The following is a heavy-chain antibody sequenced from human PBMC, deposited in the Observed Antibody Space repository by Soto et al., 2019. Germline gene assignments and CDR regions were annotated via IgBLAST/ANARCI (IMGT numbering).Heavy chain of an antibody. CDR1: GGSITSSSYY. D-gene: IGHD2-21*02. CDR3: AGDGGNSGGWFDP. Sequence: PSETLSLTCTVSGGSITSSSYYWGWIRQPPGKGLEWIGYIYHSGSTYYNPSLKSRVTISVDRSKNQFSLKLSSVTAADTAVYYCAGDGGNSGGWFDPWGQGTLVTVSS. J-gene: IGHJ5*02. CDR2: IYHSGST. V-gene: IGHV4-30-2*01.